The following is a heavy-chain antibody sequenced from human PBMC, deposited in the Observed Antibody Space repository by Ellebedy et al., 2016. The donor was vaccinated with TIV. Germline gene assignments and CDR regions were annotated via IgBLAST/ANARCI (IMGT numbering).Heavy chain of an antibody. CDR3: ARLHSGYGEEGDYEGYYFDY. V-gene: IGHV1-46*01. CDR1: GYTFTSYY. Sequence: ASVKVSXXASGYTFTSYYIHWVRQAPGQGLEWMGIINPSGGSTSYAQKFQGRVTMTRDTSTSTVYMELSSLRSEDTAVYYCARLHSGYGEEGDYEGYYFDYWGQGTLVTVSS. CDR2: INPSGGST. D-gene: IGHD5-12*01. J-gene: IGHJ4*02.